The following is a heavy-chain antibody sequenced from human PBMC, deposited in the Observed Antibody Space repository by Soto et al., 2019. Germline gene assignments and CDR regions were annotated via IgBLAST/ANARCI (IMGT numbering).Heavy chain of an antibody. CDR2: MNTNSGNT. D-gene: IGHD2-15*01. V-gene: IGHV1-8*01. Sequence: QVQLVQSGAEVKKPGASVKVSCKASGYTFTSYDINWVRQATGQGLEWMGWMNTNSGNTGYAQKSQRRATRTTNTSISTAYMELSSLRSEDTAVYYCAGQKVDASDYWGQGTLVTVSS. CDR1: GYTFTSYD. CDR3: AGQKVDASDY. J-gene: IGHJ4*02.